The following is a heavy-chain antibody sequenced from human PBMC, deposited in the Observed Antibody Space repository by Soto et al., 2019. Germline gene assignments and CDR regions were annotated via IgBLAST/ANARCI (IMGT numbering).Heavy chain of an antibody. V-gene: IGHV3-74*01. Sequence: LRLSCAASGLTFDTYWMNWVRQAPGKGPEWLSGINSDGTISSYADSVKGRFTISRDNARNTLSLQMNSLRADDTAVYYCARLSGDHSAFFSYGMDAWGQGTTVTVSS. J-gene: IGHJ6*02. D-gene: IGHD2-21*01. CDR3: ARLSGDHSAFFSYGMDA. CDR2: INSDGTIS. CDR1: GLTFDTYW.